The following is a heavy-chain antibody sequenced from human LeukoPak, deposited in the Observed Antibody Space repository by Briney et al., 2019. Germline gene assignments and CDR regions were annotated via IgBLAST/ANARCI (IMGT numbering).Heavy chain of an antibody. CDR3: TRPGGSGYPNWFDP. J-gene: IGHJ5*02. V-gene: IGHV3-73*01. Sequence: GGSLRLSCAASGFTFSGSAMHWVRQASGKGLEWVGRIRSKANSYATAYAASVKGRFTISRDDSKNTACLQMNSLKTEDTAVYYCTRPGGSGYPNWFDPWGQGTLVTVSS. D-gene: IGHD3-3*01. CDR2: IRSKANSYAT. CDR1: GFTFSGSA.